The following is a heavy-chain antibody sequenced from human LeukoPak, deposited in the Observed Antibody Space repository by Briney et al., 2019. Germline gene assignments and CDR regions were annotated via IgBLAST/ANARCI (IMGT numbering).Heavy chain of an antibody. Sequence: SETLSLTCTVSGGSISSSSYYWGWIRQPPGKGLEWIGSIYYSGSTYYNPSLKSRVTISVDTSKNQFSLKLSSVTAADTAVYYCASGVPYGDYAGNFDYWGQGTLVTVSP. CDR1: GGSISSSSYY. D-gene: IGHD4-17*01. CDR3: ASGVPYGDYAGNFDY. CDR2: IYYSGST. J-gene: IGHJ4*02. V-gene: IGHV4-39*07.